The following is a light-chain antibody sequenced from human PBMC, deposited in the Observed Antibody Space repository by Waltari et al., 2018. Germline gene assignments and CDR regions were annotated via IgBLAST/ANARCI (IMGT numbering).Light chain of an antibody. Sequence: QSVLTQPPSASGTPGQRVTISCSGSSSNIGSNYVSWYQQLPGTAPKLLSYRNNQRPSGVPDRFSGSKSGTSASLAISGLRSEDEADYYCAAWDASLSGPVFGGGTKLTVL. CDR3: AAWDASLSGPV. J-gene: IGLJ2*01. V-gene: IGLV1-47*01. CDR2: RNN. CDR1: SSNIGSNY.